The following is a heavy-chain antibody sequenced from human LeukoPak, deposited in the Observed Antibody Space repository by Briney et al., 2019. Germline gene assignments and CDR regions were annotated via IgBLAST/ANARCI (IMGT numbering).Heavy chain of an antibody. CDR1: GFTFSSYW. CDR3: ARPRYGDGAFDI. J-gene: IGHJ3*02. CDR2: INSDGSST. V-gene: IGHV3-74*01. D-gene: IGHD4-17*01. Sequence: GGSLRLSCAASGFTFSSYWMHCVRQAPGKGLVWVSRINSDGSSTSYADSVKGRFTISRDNAKNTLYLQMNSLRAEDTAVYYCARPRYGDGAFDIWGQGTMVTVSS.